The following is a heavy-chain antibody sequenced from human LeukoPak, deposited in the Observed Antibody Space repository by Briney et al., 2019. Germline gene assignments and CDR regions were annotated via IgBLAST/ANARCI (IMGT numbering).Heavy chain of an antibody. Sequence: SETLSLTCTVSGGSISSGGYYWSWIRQPPGKGLEWIGYIYHSGSTYYNPSLKSRVTISVDRSKNQFSLKLSSVTAADTAVYYCARATGTWGGYYYYMDVWGKGTTVTVSS. D-gene: IGHD1-1*01. V-gene: IGHV4-30-2*01. J-gene: IGHJ6*03. CDR3: ARATGTWGGYYYYMDV. CDR2: IYHSGST. CDR1: GGSISSGGYY.